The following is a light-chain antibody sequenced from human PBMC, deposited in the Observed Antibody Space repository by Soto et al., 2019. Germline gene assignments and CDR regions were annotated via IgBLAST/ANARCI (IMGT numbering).Light chain of an antibody. Sequence: EIVMTQSPATLSVSPGDGATLSCRASQGISTNLAWYQQKPGQAPRLLIYGASTRAAGIPARFRGSRSGTEFTLTITSLLSEDFAVYYCQQYDNWPPITFGQGTKVDIK. V-gene: IGKV3-15*01. CDR2: GAS. CDR1: QGISTN. J-gene: IGKJ1*01. CDR3: QQYDNWPPIT.